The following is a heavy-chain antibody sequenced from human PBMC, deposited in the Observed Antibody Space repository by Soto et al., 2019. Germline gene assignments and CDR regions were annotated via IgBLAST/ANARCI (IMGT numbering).Heavy chain of an antibody. Sequence: SETLSLTCTVSGGSISSYYWSWIRQPPGKGLGWIGYIYYSGSTNYNPSLKSRVTISVDTSKNQFSLKLSSVTAADTAVYYCASPGVEPHGSYYYGMDVPGQGTTVPVSS. J-gene: IGHJ6*02. V-gene: IGHV4-59*01. D-gene: IGHD6-13*01. CDR1: GGSISSYY. CDR2: IYYSGST. CDR3: ASPGVEPHGSYYYGMDV.